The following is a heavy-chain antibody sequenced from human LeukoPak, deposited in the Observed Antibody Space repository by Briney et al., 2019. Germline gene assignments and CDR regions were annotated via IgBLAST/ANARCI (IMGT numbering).Heavy chain of an antibody. CDR3: ARAVGRSYYDSSGYRFDY. V-gene: IGHV3-48*03. D-gene: IGHD3-22*01. CDR1: GFTFSSYE. CDR2: ISSSGSTI. Sequence: GGSLRLSCAASGFTFSSYEMNWVRQAPGKGLEGVSYISSSGSTIYYADSVKRRFTIPRHHPKNTLYLQMNSLRAEDTAVNYCARAVGRSYYDSSGYRFDYWGQGTLVTVSS. J-gene: IGHJ4*02.